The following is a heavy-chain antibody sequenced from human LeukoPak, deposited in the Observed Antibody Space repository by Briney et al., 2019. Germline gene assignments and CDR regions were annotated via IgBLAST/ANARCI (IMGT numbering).Heavy chain of an antibody. CDR3: ARDSGYDRKPDY. CDR1: GFTFSSYS. Sequence: PGGSLRLSCAASGFTFSSYSMNWVRQAPGKGLEWVSFISSSSSYIYYADSVKGRFTISRDNAKNSLYLQMNSLRAEDTAVYYCARDSGYDRKPDYWGQGTLVTVSS. CDR2: ISSSSSYI. D-gene: IGHD5-12*01. V-gene: IGHV3-21*01. J-gene: IGHJ4*02.